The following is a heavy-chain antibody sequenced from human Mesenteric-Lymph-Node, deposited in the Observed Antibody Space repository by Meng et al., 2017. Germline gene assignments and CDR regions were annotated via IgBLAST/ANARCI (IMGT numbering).Heavy chain of an antibody. CDR3: ARQGRCSGGSCYSGFDY. J-gene: IGHJ4*02. V-gene: IGHV3-30*01. D-gene: IGHD2-15*01. CDR2: ISYDGSNK. CDR1: GYTFTSYG. Sequence: VQLVQSGAEVKKPGASVKVSCKASGYTFTSYGITWVRQAPGKGLEWVAVISYDGSNKYYADSVKGRFTISRDNSKNTLYLQMNSLRAEDTAVYYCARQGRCSGGSCYSGFDYWGQGTLVTVSS.